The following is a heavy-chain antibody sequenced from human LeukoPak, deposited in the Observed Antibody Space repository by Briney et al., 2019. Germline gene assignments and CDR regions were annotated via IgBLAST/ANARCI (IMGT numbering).Heavy chain of an antibody. CDR1: GFPFSSYW. CDR2: IKQDGSEK. Sequence: RPGGSLRLSCAAPGFPFSSYWMSWVRQAPGKGLEWVANIKQDGSEKYAVDAVKGRFTISRDNAKNSLYLQMSSLSAEDTAVYYCATQQHSGSYGYFDYWGQGTLVTVSS. V-gene: IGHV3-7*01. CDR3: ATQQHSGSYGYFDY. J-gene: IGHJ4*02. D-gene: IGHD1-26*01.